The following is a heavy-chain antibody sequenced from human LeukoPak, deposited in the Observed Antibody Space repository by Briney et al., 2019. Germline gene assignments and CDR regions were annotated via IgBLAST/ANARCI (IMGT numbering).Heavy chain of an antibody. CDR3: ARGRHSSDFWSGSAMYYFDY. J-gene: IGHJ4*02. V-gene: IGHV1-18*01. Sequence: ASVKASCKASGYTFTSYGISWVRQAPGQGLEWMGWISAYNGNTNYAQKLQGRVTMTTDTSTSTAYMELRSLRSDDTAVYYCARGRHSSDFWSGSAMYYFDYWGQGTLVTVSS. D-gene: IGHD3-3*01. CDR2: ISAYNGNT. CDR1: GYTFTSYG.